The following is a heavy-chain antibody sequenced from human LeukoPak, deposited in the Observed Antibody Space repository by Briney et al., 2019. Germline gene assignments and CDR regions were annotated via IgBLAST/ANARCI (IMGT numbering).Heavy chain of an antibody. J-gene: IGHJ4*02. CDR1: GFTFSSYW. Sequence: PGGSLRLSCAASGFTFSSYWMHWVRHTSGKGLVWVSRIKGDGSSTSYADSVKGRFTISRDNAKNTLYLQMNSLRAEDTAVYYCARDGYSFGHDFDYWGQGTLVTVSS. CDR3: ARDGYSFGHDFDY. CDR2: IKGDGSST. D-gene: IGHD5-18*01. V-gene: IGHV3-74*01.